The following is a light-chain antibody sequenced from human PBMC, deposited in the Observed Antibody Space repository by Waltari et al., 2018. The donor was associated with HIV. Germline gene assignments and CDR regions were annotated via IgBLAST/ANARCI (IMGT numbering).Light chain of an antibody. CDR1: QSISSY. Sequence: DIQTTQSPSSVSASVGDRVTITCRASQSISSYLNWYQQKPGKAPKVLIYAASSLQSGVPSRFSGSGFGTDFTLTISSLQPEDFATYYCQQSYNATWTFGQGTKVESK. CDR3: QQSYNATWT. V-gene: IGKV1-39*01. CDR2: AAS. J-gene: IGKJ1*01.